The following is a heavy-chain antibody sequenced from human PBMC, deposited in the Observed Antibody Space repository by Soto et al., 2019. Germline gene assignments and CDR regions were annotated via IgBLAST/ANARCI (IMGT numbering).Heavy chain of an antibody. J-gene: IGHJ4*02. CDR3: ARDGTFNGYEYFDY. CDR1: GDSIDSYY. Sequence: SETLSLTCTVSGDSIDSYYWNWIRQPPGKGLEWIGYIYHSGSANYNPSLKSRVTISIDTSKNQFSLKLTSVTAADTAFYFCARDGTFNGYEYFDYWSQGSLVTVSS. CDR2: IYHSGSA. V-gene: IGHV4-59*01. D-gene: IGHD5-12*01.